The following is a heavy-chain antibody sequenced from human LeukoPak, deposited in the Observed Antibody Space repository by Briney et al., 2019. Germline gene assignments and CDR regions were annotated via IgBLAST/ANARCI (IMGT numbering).Heavy chain of an antibody. CDR3: ARLRCSGGSCYSMYYFDY. J-gene: IGHJ4*02. CDR2: INHSGST. Sequence: SETLSLTCAVYGGSFSGYYWSWIRQPPGKGLEWIGEINHSGSTNYNPSLKSRVTISVDTSKNQFSLKLSSVTAADTAVYYCARLRCSGGSCYSMYYFDYWGQGTLVTVSS. CDR1: GGSFSGYY. D-gene: IGHD2-15*01. V-gene: IGHV4-34*01.